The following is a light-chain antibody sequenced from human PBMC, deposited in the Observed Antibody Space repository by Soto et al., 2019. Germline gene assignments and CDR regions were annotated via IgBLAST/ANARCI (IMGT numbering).Light chain of an antibody. V-gene: IGKV3-20*01. CDR1: QSVSNNY. CDR3: QQYHNWVT. J-gene: IGKJ4*01. Sequence: EIVLTQSPGTLSLSPGERATLSCRASQSVSNNYLAWYQQKPGQAPRLLIYGASNRATGIPDRFSGSGSGTDFTLTISRLEPEDFAVYYCQQYHNWVTFGGGTKVDIK. CDR2: GAS.